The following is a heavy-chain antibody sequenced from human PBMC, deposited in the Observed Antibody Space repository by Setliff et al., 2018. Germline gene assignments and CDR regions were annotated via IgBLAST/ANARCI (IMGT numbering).Heavy chain of an antibody. CDR2: VYYSGIA. D-gene: IGHD5-12*01. J-gene: IGHJ4*02. CDR3: AGGGTFRYFDY. CDR1: GGSISTYY. Sequence: PSETLSLTCTVSGGSISTYYWSWIRQPPGKGLEWIGHVYYSGIANYSPSLKSRLTISVDTSKNQFSLKLRSVTAADTAVYYCAGGGTFRYFDYWGQGTPVTVSS. V-gene: IGHV4-59*01.